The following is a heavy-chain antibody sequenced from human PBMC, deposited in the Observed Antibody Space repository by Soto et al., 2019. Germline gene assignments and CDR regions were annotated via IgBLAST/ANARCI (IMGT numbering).Heavy chain of an antibody. J-gene: IGHJ5*02. D-gene: IGHD6-19*01. Sequence: SETLSLTCSVSGGSINSSSYFWGWVRQPPGKGLEWIGSIYYSGSTYYNPSLRSRVTISVDTSKNQFSLKLSSVTAADTAVFYCARHYSSGSRNWFNPWGQGTLVTVSS. CDR1: GGSINSSSYF. V-gene: IGHV4-39*01. CDR2: IYYSGST. CDR3: ARHYSSGSRNWFNP.